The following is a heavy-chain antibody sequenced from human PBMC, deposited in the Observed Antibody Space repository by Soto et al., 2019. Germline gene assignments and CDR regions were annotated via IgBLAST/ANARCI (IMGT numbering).Heavy chain of an antibody. CDR2: IYSGGST. CDR1: GFTVSSNY. J-gene: IGHJ5*02. D-gene: IGHD1-7*01. CDR3: ARSSAGNFGWFDP. V-gene: IGHV3-66*01. Sequence: PGGSLRLSCAASGFTVSSNYMSWVRQAPGKGLEWVSVIYSGGSTYYADSVKGRFTISRDNSKNTLYLQMNSLRAEDTAVYYCARSSAGNFGWFDPWGQGTLVTVSS.